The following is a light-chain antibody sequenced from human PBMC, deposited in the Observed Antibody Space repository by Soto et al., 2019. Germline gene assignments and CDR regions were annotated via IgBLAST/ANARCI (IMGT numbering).Light chain of an antibody. Sequence: DIQMTQSPSSLSASVGDRVTLTCRASQSISKYLNWYQVKSGKGPKLLIYGTSTLQSGVPSRFSGSGSGTHFPLTISNLQPEDFAVYYCQQGYSPLLTFGGGTRVEIK. J-gene: IGKJ4*01. CDR3: QQGYSPLLT. CDR1: QSISKY. V-gene: IGKV1-39*01. CDR2: GTS.